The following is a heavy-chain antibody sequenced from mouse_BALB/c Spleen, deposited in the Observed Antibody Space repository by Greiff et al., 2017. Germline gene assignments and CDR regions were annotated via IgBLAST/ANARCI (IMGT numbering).Heavy chain of an antibody. J-gene: IGHJ4*01. CDR3: ARQDYEWAMDY. D-gene: IGHD2-4*01. CDR2: ISSGGSYT. CDR1: GFTFSSYG. V-gene: IGHV5-6*02. Sequence: EVKLVESGGDLVKPGASLKLSCAASGFTFSSYGMPWVRQTPDKRLEWVATISSGGSYTYYPDSVKGRFTISRDNAKNTLYLQMSSLKSEDTAMYYCARQDYEWAMDYWGQGTSVTVSS.